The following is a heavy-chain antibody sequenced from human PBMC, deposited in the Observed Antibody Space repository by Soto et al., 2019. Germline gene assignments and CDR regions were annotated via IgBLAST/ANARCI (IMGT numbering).Heavy chain of an antibody. J-gene: IGHJ4*02. CDR3: AKVPAYDYVWGTYYYFDY. CDR1: GFTFNNYA. CDR2: ISGGGSST. Sequence: GGSLRLSCAASGFTFNNYAMSWVRQAPGKGLEWVSSISGGGSSTYYADSVKGRFTISRDNSKNTLYLQMNSLRAEDTAVYYCAKVPAYDYVWGTYYYFDYWGLGALVTVSS. D-gene: IGHD3-16*01. V-gene: IGHV3-23*01.